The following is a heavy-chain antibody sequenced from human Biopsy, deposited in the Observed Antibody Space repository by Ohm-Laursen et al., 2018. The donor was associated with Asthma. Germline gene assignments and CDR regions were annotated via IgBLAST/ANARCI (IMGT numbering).Heavy chain of an antibody. V-gene: IGHV3-30*01. D-gene: IGHD1-1*01. J-gene: IGHJ3*02. CDR2: ISKDASTQ. CDR1: GFSFSNFA. Sequence: SLRLSCTASGFSFSNFAIHWVRQAPGKGLEWVGVISKDASTQDYADSVKGRFTMARDNSKNTLDLQMNSLREGDTAVYYCVRGGTDDAFDIWGQGTVVSVSS. CDR3: VRGGTDDAFDI.